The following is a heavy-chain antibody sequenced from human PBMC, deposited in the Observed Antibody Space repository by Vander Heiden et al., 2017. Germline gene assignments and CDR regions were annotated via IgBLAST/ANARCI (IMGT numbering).Heavy chain of an antibody. Sequence: EVQLVESGGGFVQPGGSLRLSCADSGFAFSPYSMNWVRLAPGKGLEWISYISGGSSKIYYADSVKGRFIISRDNAENSLYLQMNSLRAEDTAVYYCARAERDGYNYFDYWGQGTLVTVSS. CDR1: GFAFSPYS. D-gene: IGHD5-12*01. J-gene: IGHJ4*02. CDR2: ISGGSSKI. CDR3: ARAERDGYNYFDY. V-gene: IGHV3-48*01.